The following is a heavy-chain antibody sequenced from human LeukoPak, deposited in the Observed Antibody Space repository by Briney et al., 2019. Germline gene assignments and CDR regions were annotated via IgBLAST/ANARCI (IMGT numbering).Heavy chain of an antibody. Sequence: SGGSLRLSCAASGFSFSSYSIHWVRQAPGKGLAWVAVISSDGNSKNFALSVKGRFAISRDNSKNTLFLQMNNLRSEDTALYYCVSPTADYPFLYYFDSWGQGTLVTVSS. D-gene: IGHD5-12*01. CDR3: VSPTADYPFLYYFDS. J-gene: IGHJ4*02. V-gene: IGHV3-30*09. CDR2: ISSDGNSK. CDR1: GFSFSSYS.